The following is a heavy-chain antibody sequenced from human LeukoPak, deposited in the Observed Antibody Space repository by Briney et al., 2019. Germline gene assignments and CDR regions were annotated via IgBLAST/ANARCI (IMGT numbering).Heavy chain of an antibody. CDR3: AIPPPYYDFWSGYHYYYGMDV. V-gene: IGHV1-69*13. Sequence: SVNVSCKASGGTFSSYAISWVRQAPGQGLEWMGGIIPIFGTANYAQKFQGRVTITADESTSTAYMELSSLRSEDTAVYYCAIPPPYYDFWSGYHYYYGMDVWGQGTTVTVSS. CDR2: IIPIFGTA. CDR1: GGTFSSYA. D-gene: IGHD3-3*01. J-gene: IGHJ6*02.